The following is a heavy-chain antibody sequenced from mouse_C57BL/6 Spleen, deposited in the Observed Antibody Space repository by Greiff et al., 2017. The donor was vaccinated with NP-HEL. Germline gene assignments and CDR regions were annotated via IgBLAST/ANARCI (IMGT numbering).Heavy chain of an antibody. Sequence: EVMLVESGGDLVKPGGSLKLSCAASGFTFSSYGMSWVRQTPDKRLEWVATISSGGSYTYYPDSVKGRFTISRDNAKNTLYLQMSSLKSEDTAMYYCARLRDGSYAMDYWGQGTSVTVSS. CDR2: ISSGGSYT. D-gene: IGHD2-3*01. CDR3: ARLRDGSYAMDY. J-gene: IGHJ4*01. V-gene: IGHV5-6*01. CDR1: GFTFSSYG.